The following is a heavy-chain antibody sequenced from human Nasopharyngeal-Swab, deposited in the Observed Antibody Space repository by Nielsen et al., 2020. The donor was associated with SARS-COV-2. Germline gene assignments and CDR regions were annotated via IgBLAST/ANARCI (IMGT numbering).Heavy chain of an antibody. D-gene: IGHD3-22*01. CDR2: IYYSGST. CDR1: GCSISNYY. J-gene: IGHJ3*02. V-gene: IGHV4-59*13. CDR3: ARATAERITMIVNAFDI. Sequence: SETLSLTCIVSGCSISNYYWSWIRQPPGKGLEWIGYIYYSGSTNYNPSLKSRVTISVDTSKNQFSLELSSVTAADTAVYYCARATAERITMIVNAFDIWGQGTMVTVSS.